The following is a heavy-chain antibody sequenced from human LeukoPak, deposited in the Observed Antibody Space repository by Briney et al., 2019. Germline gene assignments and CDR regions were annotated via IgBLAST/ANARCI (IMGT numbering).Heavy chain of an antibody. V-gene: IGHV1-69*04. CDR2: IIPILGIA. CDR1: GGTFSSYA. D-gene: IGHD5-12*01. Sequence: AASVTVPCKASGGTFSSYAISWVRQAPGQGLEWMGRIIPILGIANYAQKFQGRVTITADKSTSTAYMELSSLRSEDTAVYYCARDVEGGYSGYDIDYWGQGTLVTVSS. CDR3: ARDVEGGYSGYDIDY. J-gene: IGHJ4*02.